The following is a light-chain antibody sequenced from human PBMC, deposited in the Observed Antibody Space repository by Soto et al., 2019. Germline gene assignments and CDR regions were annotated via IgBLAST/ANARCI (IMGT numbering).Light chain of an antibody. CDR1: QSISTS. Sequence: DIQMTQSPSSLSASVGDRVTITCRASQSISTSLNWYQQKPGKAPKLLIYGVFSLESGVPSRFSGSGSGTDFSLTISSLQPEDFAVYYCQQSYSTHPTFGQGTTVEIK. J-gene: IGKJ2*01. CDR3: QQSYSTHPT. V-gene: IGKV1-39*01. CDR2: GVF.